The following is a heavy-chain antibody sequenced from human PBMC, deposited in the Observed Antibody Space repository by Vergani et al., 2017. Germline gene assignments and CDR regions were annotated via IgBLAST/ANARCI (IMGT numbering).Heavy chain of an antibody. CDR3: ASMDRWLQGVDAFDI. J-gene: IGHJ3*02. CDR2: INPNSGGT. Sequence: QVQLVQSGAEVKKPGASVKVSCKASGYTFTGYYMHWVRQAPGQGLEWMGWINPNSGGTNYAQKFQGRVTMTRDTSISTAYMELSSLRSEDTAVYYCASMDRWLQGVDAFDIWGQGTMVTVSS. V-gene: IGHV1-2*02. D-gene: IGHD5-24*01. CDR1: GYTFTGYY.